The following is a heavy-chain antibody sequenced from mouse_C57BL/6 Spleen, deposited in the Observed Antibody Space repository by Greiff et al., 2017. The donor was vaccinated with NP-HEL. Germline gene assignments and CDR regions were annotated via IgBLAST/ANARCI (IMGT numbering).Heavy chain of an antibody. CDR2: IDPETGGP. Sequence: QVQLQQSGAELVRPGASVTLSCKASGYTFTDYEMHWVKQTPVHGLEWIGAIDPETGGPHYNQKFKGKAILTADKSSSTAYMQLRSLTSEDSAVYYCTITTGAMDYWGKGTSVTVSS. D-gene: IGHD1-1*01. J-gene: IGHJ4*01. V-gene: IGHV1-15*01. CDR1: GYTFTDYE. CDR3: TITTGAMDY.